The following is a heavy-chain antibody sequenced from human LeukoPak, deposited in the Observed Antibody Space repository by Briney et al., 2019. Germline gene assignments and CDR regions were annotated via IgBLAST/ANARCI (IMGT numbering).Heavy chain of an antibody. CDR1: GFTFSNYS. CDR2: ISGTGGTT. D-gene: IGHD4-17*01. CDR3: AKGRGTTVTAAANY. V-gene: IGHV3-23*01. J-gene: IGHJ4*02. Sequence: GGSPRLSCAASGFTFSNYSMSWVRQAPGKGLEWVSTISGTGGTTYYADSVKGRFTISRDNSKNTLFLQFNSLRADDTAVYYCAKGRGTTVTAAANYWGQGTLVTVSS.